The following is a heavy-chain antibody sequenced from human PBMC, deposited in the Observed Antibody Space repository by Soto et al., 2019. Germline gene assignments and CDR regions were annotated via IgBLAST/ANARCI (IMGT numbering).Heavy chain of an antibody. V-gene: IGHV3-48*02. CDR2: ISSSSSAI. Sequence: GGSLRLSCAASGFTFSSYSMNWVRQAPGKGLEWVSYISSSSSAIYYADSVKGRFTISRDNAKNSLYLQMNSLSDEDTAAYYCARDLRADYWGQGTLVTVSS. CDR3: ARDLRADY. J-gene: IGHJ4*02. CDR1: GFTFSSYS. D-gene: IGHD3-16*01.